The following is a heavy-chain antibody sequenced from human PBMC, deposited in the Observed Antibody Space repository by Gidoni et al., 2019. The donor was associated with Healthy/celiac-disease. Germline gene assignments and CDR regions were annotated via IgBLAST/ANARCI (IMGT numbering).Heavy chain of an antibody. CDR1: GLHFDDYA. CDR2: ISWNSGSI. D-gene: IGHD3-16*02. Sequence: EVQLVESGGGLVQPGRSLRLSCAASGLHFDDYAMHWVRKAPGKGLGWVSGISWNSGSIGYADSVKGRFTISRDNAKNSLYLQMNSLRAEDTALYYCAKSDYDYVWGSYRLDYWGQGTLVTVSS. CDR3: AKSDYDYVWGSYRLDY. V-gene: IGHV3-9*01. J-gene: IGHJ4*02.